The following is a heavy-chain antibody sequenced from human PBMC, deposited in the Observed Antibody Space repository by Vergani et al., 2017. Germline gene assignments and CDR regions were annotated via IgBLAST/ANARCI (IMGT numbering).Heavy chain of an antibody. Sequence: QITLKESGPTLVKPTQTLTLTCTFSGFSLSTSGVGVGWIRQPPGKALEWLALIYWDDDKRYSPSLKSRLTITKDTSKNQVVLTMTNMDPVDTATYYCARGRYYYGSGSLDAFDIWGQGTMVTVSS. CDR1: GFSLSTSGVG. J-gene: IGHJ3*02. CDR2: IYWDDDK. CDR3: ARGRYYYGSGSLDAFDI. D-gene: IGHD3-10*01. V-gene: IGHV2-5*02.